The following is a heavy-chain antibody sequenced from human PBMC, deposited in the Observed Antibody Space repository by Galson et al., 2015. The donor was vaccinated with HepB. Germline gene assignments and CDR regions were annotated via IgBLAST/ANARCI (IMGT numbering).Heavy chain of an antibody. V-gene: IGHV5-51*01. Sequence: QSGAELKKPGESLKISCKDSGYSFTSYWIGWVRQMPGKGLEWMGIIYPGDSDTRYSPSFQGQVTISADKSISTAYLQWSSLKASDTAMYYCARHEGAAAGLYYYYGMDVWGQGTTVTVSS. CDR1: GYSFTSYW. CDR3: ARHEGAAAGLYYYYGMDV. J-gene: IGHJ6*02. D-gene: IGHD6-13*01. CDR2: IYPGDSDT.